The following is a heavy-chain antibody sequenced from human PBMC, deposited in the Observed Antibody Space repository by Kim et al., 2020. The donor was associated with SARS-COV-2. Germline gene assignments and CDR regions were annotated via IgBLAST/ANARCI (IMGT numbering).Heavy chain of an antibody. D-gene: IGHD4-17*01. J-gene: IGHJ4*02. Sequence: GGSLRLSCAASGFTFSNTWMNWVRQAPGKGLEWVGRIRSKTDGGTTDYAAPVKDRFTISRDDSKTTLFLQMNSLKTEDTAVYYCVTGVTTVPHHWGQGTLVTVSS. CDR2: IRSKTDGGTT. CDR1: GFTFSNTW. CDR3: VTGVTTVPHH. V-gene: IGHV3-15*01.